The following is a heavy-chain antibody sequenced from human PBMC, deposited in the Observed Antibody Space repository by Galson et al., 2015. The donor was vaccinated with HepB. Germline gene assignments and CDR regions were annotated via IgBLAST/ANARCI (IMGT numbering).Heavy chain of an antibody. CDR1: GYSFTSYW. Sequence: QSGAEVKKPGESLKISCKGSGYSFTSYWIGWVRQMPGKGLEWMGIIYPGDSDTRYSPSFQGQVTISADKSISTAYLQWSSLKASDTAMYYCARLEYSYGKYYYYGMDVWGQGTTVTVSS. J-gene: IGHJ6*02. CDR2: IYPGDSDT. D-gene: IGHD5-18*01. CDR3: ARLEYSYGKYYYYGMDV. V-gene: IGHV5-51*01.